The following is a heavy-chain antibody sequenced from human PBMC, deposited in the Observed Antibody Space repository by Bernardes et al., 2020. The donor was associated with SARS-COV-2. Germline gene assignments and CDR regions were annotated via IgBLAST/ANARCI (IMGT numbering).Heavy chain of an antibody. D-gene: IGHD3-10*01. CDR3: ARDRYYYGSGPYGMDV. CDR1: GFNFNVYT. Sequence: GGSLRLSCTASGFNFNVYTMNWVRQAPGKGPEWVSVIYSGGSTYYADSVKGRFTISRHNSKNTLYLQMNSLRAEDTAVYYCARDRYYYGSGPYGMDVWGQGTTVTVSS. CDR2: IYSGGST. V-gene: IGHV3-53*04. J-gene: IGHJ6*02.